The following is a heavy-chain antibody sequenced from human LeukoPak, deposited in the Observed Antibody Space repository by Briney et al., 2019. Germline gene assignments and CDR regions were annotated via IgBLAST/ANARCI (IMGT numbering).Heavy chain of an antibody. D-gene: IGHD1-26*01. V-gene: IGHV3-30-3*01. CDR2: ISYDGSDK. J-gene: IGHJ3*02. Sequence: PGGSLRLSCAASGFTFRTYAMHWVRQAPGKGLEWVAFISYDGSDKSYAGSVKGRITVSRDNSKNTLYLQMNSLRAEDTAVYYCARDRSGSYAFDIWGQGTVVIVSS. CDR3: ARDRSGSYAFDI. CDR1: GFTFRTYA.